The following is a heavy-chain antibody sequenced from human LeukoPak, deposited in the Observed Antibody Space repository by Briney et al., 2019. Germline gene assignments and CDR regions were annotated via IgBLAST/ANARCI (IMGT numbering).Heavy chain of an antibody. V-gene: IGHV4-59*12. Sequence: PSETLSLTCTVSGGSISSYYWSWIRQPPGKGLEWIGYIYYSGSTNYNPSLKSRVTISVDTSKNQFSLKLSSVTAADTAVYYCARGGFGARGAPGYWGQGTLVTVSS. D-gene: IGHD3-10*01. CDR2: IYYSGST. CDR1: GGSISSYY. J-gene: IGHJ4*02. CDR3: ARGGFGARGAPGY.